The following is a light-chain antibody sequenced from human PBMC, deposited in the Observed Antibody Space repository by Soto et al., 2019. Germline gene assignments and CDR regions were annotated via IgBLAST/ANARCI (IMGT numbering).Light chain of an antibody. J-gene: IGKJ5*01. CDR3: QQYYHWPPIT. Sequence: EMVLTQSPGTLSLSPGERATLSCRARQSVSSSYLAWYQQKPGQAPRLLIYGASSRATGIPDRFSGSGSGTDFTLTISRLEPEDFAVYYCQQYYHWPPITFGPGTRLEIK. V-gene: IGKV3-20*01. CDR1: QSVSSSY. CDR2: GAS.